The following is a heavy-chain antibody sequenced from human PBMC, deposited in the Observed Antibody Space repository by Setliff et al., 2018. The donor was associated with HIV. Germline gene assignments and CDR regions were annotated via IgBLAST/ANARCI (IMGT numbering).Heavy chain of an antibody. CDR1: GGSISSVNYY. V-gene: IGHV4-61*02. Sequence: PSETLSLTCTVSGGSISSVNYYWNWVRQPAGKGLEWIGRIYASGSPTYNPSLKSRVTISVDPSNNHFSLRLNSVTAADTAVYVCARAPRYYRGWYIPEYCDNWGEGTLVTVSS. CDR2: IYASGSP. J-gene: IGHJ4*02. D-gene: IGHD6-19*01. CDR3: ARAPRYYRGWYIPEYCDN.